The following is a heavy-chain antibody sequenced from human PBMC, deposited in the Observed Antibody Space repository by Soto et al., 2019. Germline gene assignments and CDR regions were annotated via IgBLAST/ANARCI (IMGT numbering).Heavy chain of an antibody. Sequence: ASVKVSCKASGFTFTSSAVQWVRQARGQRLEWIGWIVVGSGNTNYAQKFQERVTITRDTSTSTVYMELSSLRSEDTAVYYCARERQLRFLEWPPRSYYGMDVWGQGTTVTVSS. J-gene: IGHJ6*02. CDR2: IVVGSGNT. CDR1: GFTFTSSA. D-gene: IGHD3-3*01. V-gene: IGHV1-58*01. CDR3: ARERQLRFLEWPPRSYYGMDV.